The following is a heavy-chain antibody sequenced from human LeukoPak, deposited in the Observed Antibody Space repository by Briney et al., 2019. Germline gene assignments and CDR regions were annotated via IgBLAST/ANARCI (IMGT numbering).Heavy chain of an antibody. J-gene: IGHJ4*02. V-gene: IGHV3-21*01. CDR1: GFTFSSHS. CDR2: ISPDSGYI. CDR3: APFSAVTHYYFDY. D-gene: IGHD6-13*01. Sequence: PGGSLRLSCAASGFTFSSHSLMWVRQAPGKRLEWVSSISPDSGYIYYADSVKGRFTISRDNAENSLFLQMNSLGAEDTAVYYCAPFSAVTHYYFDYWGQGTLVTVSS.